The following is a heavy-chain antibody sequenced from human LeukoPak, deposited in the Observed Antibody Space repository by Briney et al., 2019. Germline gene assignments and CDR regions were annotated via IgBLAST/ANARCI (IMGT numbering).Heavy chain of an antibody. Sequence: PSETLSLTCTVSGYSISSGYYWSWIRQPPGKGLEWIGYIYHSGSTYYNPSLKSQVTISVDRSKNQFSLKLSSVTAADTAVYYCARDLYSSSSHYFDYWGQGTLVTVSS. CDR1: GYSISSGYY. CDR3: ARDLYSSSSHYFDY. D-gene: IGHD6-6*01. CDR2: IYHSGST. V-gene: IGHV4-38-2*02. J-gene: IGHJ4*02.